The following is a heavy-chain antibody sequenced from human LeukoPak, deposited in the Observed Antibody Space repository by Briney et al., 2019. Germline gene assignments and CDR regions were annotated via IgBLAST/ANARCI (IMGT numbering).Heavy chain of an antibody. Sequence: PGGSLRLSCVASGLTFDDYGMSWVRQAPGKGPEWVSGINWNGGTTTYADSVKGRFTISGDNAKNSLYLQMNSLRVEDTAFYYCARNSGANVYTYSFQYWGRGTLVTVSS. CDR1: GLTFDDYG. J-gene: IGHJ4*02. CDR2: INWNGGTT. CDR3: ARNSGANVYTYSFQY. V-gene: IGHV3-20*04. D-gene: IGHD1-26*01.